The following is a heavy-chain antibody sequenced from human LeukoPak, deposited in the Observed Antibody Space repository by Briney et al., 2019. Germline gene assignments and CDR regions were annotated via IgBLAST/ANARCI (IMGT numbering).Heavy chain of an antibody. CDR3: ASSSSGWEQRAPFDY. Sequence: ASVKVSRKASGYTFTSYAMHWVRQAPGQRLEWMGWSNAGNGNTKYSQEFQGRVTITRDTSASTAYMELSSLRSEDMAVYYCASSSSGWEQRAPFDYWGQGTQVTVSS. V-gene: IGHV1-3*02. CDR1: GYTFTSYA. D-gene: IGHD6-19*01. CDR2: SNAGNGNT. J-gene: IGHJ4*02.